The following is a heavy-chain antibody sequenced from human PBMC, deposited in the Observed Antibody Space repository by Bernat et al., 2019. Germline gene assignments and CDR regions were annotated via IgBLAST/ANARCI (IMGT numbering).Heavy chain of an antibody. CDR2: MKSKPDGETS. CDR3: VEDIPGLGYIDLDY. CDR1: GFSFSSAW. Sequence: EVQLVESGGVLVRSGGSLTLSCAASGFSFSSAWMNWVRQAPGKGLEWVGRMKSKPDGETSDYAAPVKDRFTISRDDSEATVYLQMNILKTEDTAVYYCVEDIPGLGYIDLDYWGQGTVVTVSS. J-gene: IGHJ4*02. D-gene: IGHD3/OR15-3a*01. V-gene: IGHV3-15*07.